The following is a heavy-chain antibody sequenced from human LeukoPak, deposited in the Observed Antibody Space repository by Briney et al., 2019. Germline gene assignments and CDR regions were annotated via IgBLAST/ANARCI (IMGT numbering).Heavy chain of an antibody. D-gene: IGHD6-6*01. V-gene: IGHV3-21*01. CDR2: INSKSRYI. J-gene: IGHJ4*02. CDR3: ARAVSSSSRLDC. Sequence: GGSLRLSCAASGFTFSSYSMNWVRQAPGKGLEWVSSINSKSRYIYYADSLKGRFTISRDNGKNSVYLQMNSLRAEDTAVYFCARAVSSSSRLDCWGQGTLVTVSS. CDR1: GFTFSSYS.